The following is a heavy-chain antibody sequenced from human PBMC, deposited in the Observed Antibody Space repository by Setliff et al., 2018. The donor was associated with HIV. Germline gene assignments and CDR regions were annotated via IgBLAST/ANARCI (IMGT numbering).Heavy chain of an antibody. J-gene: IGHJ3*01. CDR3: VRAGDYYDSTGARAGFDF. V-gene: IGHV4-4*02. D-gene: IGHD3-22*01. CDR2: IYQNGLT. CDR1: GDSISSRNW. Sequence: PSETLSLTCAVTGDSISSRNWRSWVRQAPGKGLQWIGEIYQNGLTNYSPSLKSRVSMSLDKSKNQFSLKMTSVTAADTAVYYCVRAGDYYDSTGARAGFDFWGQGTRVTVSS.